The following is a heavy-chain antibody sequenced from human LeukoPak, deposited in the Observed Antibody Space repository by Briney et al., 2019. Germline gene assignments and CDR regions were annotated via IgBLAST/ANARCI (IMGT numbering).Heavy chain of an antibody. V-gene: IGHV4-34*01. CDR1: GGSFSGYH. CDR2: INHSGIT. J-gene: IGHJ5*02. CDR3: ARAVIVVAAATQRNWFDP. Sequence: SETLSLTCAVYGGSFSGYHWTWIRQTPGKGLEWIGEINHSGITDYNPSLRSRVTISVDTSKNQFSLKLSSVTAADTAIYYCARAVIVVAAATQRNWFDPWGQGTLVTVSS. D-gene: IGHD2-15*01.